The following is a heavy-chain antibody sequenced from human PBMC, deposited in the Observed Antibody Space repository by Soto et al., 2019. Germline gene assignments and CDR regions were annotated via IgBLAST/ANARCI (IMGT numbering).Heavy chain of an antibody. Sequence: QVQLVQSGAEVKKPGASVKVSCKASGYTFTSYAMHWVRQAPGQRLEWMGWINAGNGNTKYSQKFQGRVTITRDTSASTAYMELSSLRSEDTAVYYCARDDILTRYYKIFDYWGQGTLVTVSS. CDR1: GYTFTSYA. CDR3: ARDDILTRYYKIFDY. D-gene: IGHD3-9*01. CDR2: INAGNGNT. J-gene: IGHJ4*02. V-gene: IGHV1-3*01.